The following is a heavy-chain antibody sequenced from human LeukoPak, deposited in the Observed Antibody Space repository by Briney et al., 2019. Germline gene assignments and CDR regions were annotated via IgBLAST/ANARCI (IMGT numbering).Heavy chain of an antibody. D-gene: IGHD6-13*01. J-gene: IGHJ4*02. CDR1: GFTFSSYA. V-gene: IGHV3-23*01. CDR3: ARYGSSSWFRGGSDY. CDR2: ISGSGGSA. Sequence: GGSLRLSCTASGFTFSSYAMNWVRQAPGKGLEWVSDISGSGGSAFYADSVKGRFTISRDNSKNTLYLQMDSLRAEDTAVYYCARYGSSSWFRGGSDYWGQGTLVTVSS.